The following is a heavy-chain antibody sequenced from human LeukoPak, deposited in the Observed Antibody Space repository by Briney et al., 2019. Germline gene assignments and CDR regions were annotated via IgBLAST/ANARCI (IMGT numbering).Heavy chain of an antibody. CDR3: ARGVATCSSTSCYTWMGRAHYYYGMDV. J-gene: IGHJ6*02. CDR2: INHSGST. Sequence: SETLSLTCAVYGGSFSGYYWSWIRQPPGKGLEWIGEINHSGSTNYNPSLKSRVTISVDTSKNQFSLKLSSVTAADTAVYYCARGVATCSSTSCYTWMGRAHYYYGMDVWGQGTTVTVSS. D-gene: IGHD2-2*02. V-gene: IGHV4-34*01. CDR1: GGSFSGYY.